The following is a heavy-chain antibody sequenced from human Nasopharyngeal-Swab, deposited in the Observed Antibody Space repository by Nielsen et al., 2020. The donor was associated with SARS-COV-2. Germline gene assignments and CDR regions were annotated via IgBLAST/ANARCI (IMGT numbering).Heavy chain of an antibody. J-gene: IGHJ4*02. CDR3: AREAYRITIFGVATPGGYFDY. CDR2: IYSGGST. D-gene: IGHD3-3*01. CDR1: GFTVSSNY. Sequence: GGSLRLSCAASGFTVSSNYMSWVRQAPGKGLEWVSVIYSGGSTYYADSVKGRFTISRDNSKNTLYLQMNSLRAEDTAVYYCAREAYRITIFGVATPGGYFDYWGQGTLVTVSS. V-gene: IGHV3-53*01.